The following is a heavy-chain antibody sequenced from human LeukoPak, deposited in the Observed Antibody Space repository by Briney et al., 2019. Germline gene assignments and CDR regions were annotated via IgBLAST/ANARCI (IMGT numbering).Heavy chain of an antibody. CDR2: VYYGGST. CDR3: ARGGIRGYSAFDNLDF. D-gene: IGHD5-12*01. Sequence: PSETLSLTCAVSGASIIDFYWTWIRQPPGKGLEWIGYVYYGGSTNYNPSLKSRVSMSVDTSKNQFSLTLTSVTVADTAFYYCARGGIRGYSAFDNLDFWGLGTHVTVSS. CDR1: GASIIDFY. J-gene: IGHJ4*02. V-gene: IGHV4-59*01.